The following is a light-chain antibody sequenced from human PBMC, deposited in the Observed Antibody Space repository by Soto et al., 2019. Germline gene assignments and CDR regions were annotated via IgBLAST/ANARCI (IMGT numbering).Light chain of an antibody. CDR3: QHLNSYPLT. Sequence: IQLTQSPASLSASVGDRVTITCRASTAISSYLAWYQQKPGKAPNLLIYAASTLQSVVPSRFSGSGSGTDFTLTISSLQPEDFATYFCQHLNSYPLTCGGGTKVEIK. J-gene: IGKJ4*01. CDR1: TAISSY. CDR2: AAS. V-gene: IGKV1-9*01.